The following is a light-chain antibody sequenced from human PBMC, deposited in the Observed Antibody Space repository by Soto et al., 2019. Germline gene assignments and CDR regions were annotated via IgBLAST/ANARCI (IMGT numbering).Light chain of an antibody. CDR3: HQYNSYSPT. V-gene: IGKV1-5*03. Sequence: DIQMTQSPSTLSASVGDRVTITCRARQSIRSWLAWYQQKPGKAPNLLLYKASRLQSGVPSRFSGSGSGTDFILTISSLQPDDFATYYCHQYNSYSPTFGQGTKVEI. CDR2: KAS. J-gene: IGKJ1*01. CDR1: QSIRSW.